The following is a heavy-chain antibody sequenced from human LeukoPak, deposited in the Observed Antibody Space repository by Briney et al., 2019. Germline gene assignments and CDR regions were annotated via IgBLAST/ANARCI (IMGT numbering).Heavy chain of an antibody. V-gene: IGHV4-39*01. CDR2: IYYSGST. D-gene: IGHD2-2*01. CDR3: ARLICSSTSCHDY. Sequence: SETLSLTCTVSGGSISSSTYYWGWIRQPPGKGLEWIGSIYYSGSTYYNPSLRSRVTISVDTSKNQFSLKLSSVTAADTAVYYCARLICSSTSCHDYWGQGTLVTVSS. J-gene: IGHJ4*02. CDR1: GGSISSSTYY.